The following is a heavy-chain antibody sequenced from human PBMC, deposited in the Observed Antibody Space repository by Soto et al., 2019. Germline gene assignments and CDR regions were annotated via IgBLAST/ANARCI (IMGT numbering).Heavy chain of an antibody. J-gene: IGHJ4*02. CDR1: GFTFTSYG. CDR2: IWYDGSTQ. D-gene: IGHD3-22*01. CDR3: ARKGVSGFEKYYFDR. V-gene: IGHV3-33*01. Sequence: QVQLVESGGGVVQPGRSLRLSCAASGFTFTSYGMHWVRQAPGKGLEWVALIWYDGSTQFYADSVKGRFTISRDNSKNTMYLQMDSLRAEDTARYYCARKGVSGFEKYYFDRWGQGTLVTVSS.